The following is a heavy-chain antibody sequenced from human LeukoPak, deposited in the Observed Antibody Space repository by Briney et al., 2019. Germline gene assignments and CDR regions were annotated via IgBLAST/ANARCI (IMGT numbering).Heavy chain of an antibody. V-gene: IGHV1-46*01. J-gene: IGHJ4*02. CDR3: ARSGSSTSCPRDY. CDR1: GIILTELP. Sequence: GASVKVSCKVSGIILTELPIHWVRQAPGQGLEWMGIINPSGGSTSYAQKFQGRVNMTRDTSTSTVYMDLSSLRSEDTAVYYCARSGSSTSCPRDYWGQGTLVTVSS. D-gene: IGHD2-2*01. CDR2: INPSGGST.